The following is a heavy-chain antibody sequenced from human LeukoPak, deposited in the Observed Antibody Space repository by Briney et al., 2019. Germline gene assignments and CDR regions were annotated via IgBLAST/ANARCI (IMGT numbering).Heavy chain of an antibody. CDR3: ARDPLRGDAFDI. Sequence: SVKVSCKASGYTFTGYYMHWVRQAPGQGLEWMGWINPNSGGTNYAQKFQGRVTMTRDTSISTAYMELSRLRSDDTAVYYCARDPLRGDAFDIWGQGTMVTVSS. CDR2: INPNSGGT. D-gene: IGHD4-17*01. CDR1: GYTFTGYY. J-gene: IGHJ3*02. V-gene: IGHV1-2*02.